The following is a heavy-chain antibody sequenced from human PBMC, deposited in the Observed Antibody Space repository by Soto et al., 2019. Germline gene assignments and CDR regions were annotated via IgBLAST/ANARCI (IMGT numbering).Heavy chain of an antibody. CDR1: GFTFSDYY. J-gene: IGHJ6*02. D-gene: IGHD6-13*01. CDR2: ISSSGSTI. Sequence: QVQLVESGGGLVKPGGSLRLSCAASGFTFSDYYMSWIRQAPGKGLEWVSYISSSGSTIYYADSVKGRFTISRDNARNSLYLQMNSLRAEDTAVYYCARDTYSSSWFLDYYGMDVWGQGTTVTVSS. CDR3: ARDTYSSSWFLDYYGMDV. V-gene: IGHV3-11*01.